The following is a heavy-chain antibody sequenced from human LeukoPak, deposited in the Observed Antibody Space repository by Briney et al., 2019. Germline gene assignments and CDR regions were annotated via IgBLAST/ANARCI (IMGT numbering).Heavy chain of an antibody. D-gene: IGHD5-12*01. V-gene: IGHV3-7*01. CDR1: GFTFSSYW. CDR3: ARGYSGYGANYYYGMDV. Sequence: GGSLRVSCAASGFTFSSYWMSCVRQAPGKGRGWVANIKQDGSEKYYVDSVKGGFTISRDKAKNSLYLQMNRLRAEDTAVYYCARGYSGYGANYYYGMDVWGQGTTVTVSS. J-gene: IGHJ6*01. CDR2: IKQDGSEK.